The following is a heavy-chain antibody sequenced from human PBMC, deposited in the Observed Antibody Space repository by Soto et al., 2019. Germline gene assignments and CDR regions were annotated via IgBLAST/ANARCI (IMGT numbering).Heavy chain of an antibody. CDR3: AKDRSSVTPDAFDI. J-gene: IGHJ3*02. CDR1: GFTFSSYA. Sequence: GGSLRLSCAASGFTFSSYAMSWVRLAPGKGLERVSAISGSGSSTYYADSVRGRFTISRDNSKNTLYVQMNSLRAEDTAVYYCAKDRSSVTPDAFDIWGQGTMVTVSS. V-gene: IGHV3-23*01. CDR2: ISGSGSST. D-gene: IGHD4-17*01.